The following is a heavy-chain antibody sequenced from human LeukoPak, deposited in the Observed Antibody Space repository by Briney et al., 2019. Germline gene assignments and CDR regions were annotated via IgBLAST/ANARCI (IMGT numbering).Heavy chain of an antibody. CDR3: ATDYAGNSVPDY. Sequence: GASVKVSFKASGYTFTGYYMHWVRQAPGQGLEWMGWINPNSGGTNYAQKFQGRGTMTRDTSISTAYMELSWLRSDDTALYYCATDYAGNSVPDYWGQGTLVTVSS. D-gene: IGHD4-23*01. J-gene: IGHJ4*02. V-gene: IGHV1-2*02. CDR1: GYTFTGYY. CDR2: INPNSGGT.